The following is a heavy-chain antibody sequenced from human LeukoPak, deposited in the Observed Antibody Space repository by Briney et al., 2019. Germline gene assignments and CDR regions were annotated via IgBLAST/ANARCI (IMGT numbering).Heavy chain of an antibody. CDR2: ISSSGGTI. J-gene: IGHJ4*02. D-gene: IGHD7-27*01. V-gene: IGHV3-11*01. CDR1: GFTFSDSY. CDR3: AKEGGDWGEGYFDY. Sequence: GGSLRLSCAASGFTFSDSYMSWIRQVPGKGLEWISYISSSGGTIYYADSVKGRFTISRDNVKNSLYLQMNSLRAEDTAVYYCAKEGGDWGEGYFDYWGQGTLVTVSS.